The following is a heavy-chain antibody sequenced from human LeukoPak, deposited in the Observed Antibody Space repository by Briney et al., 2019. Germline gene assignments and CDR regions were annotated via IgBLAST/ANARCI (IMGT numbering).Heavy chain of an antibody. D-gene: IGHD3-22*01. Sequence: GASVKVSCKASGYTFTSYYMHWVRQAPRQGLEWMAIINPSGGSTSYAQKFQGRATMTRDTSTSTVYMELSSLRSEDTAVYYCARDSRPSYDSSGYYYPGDYWGQGTLVTVSS. J-gene: IGHJ4*02. CDR3: ARDSRPSYDSSGYYYPGDY. CDR2: INPSGGST. CDR1: GYTFTSYY. V-gene: IGHV1-46*01.